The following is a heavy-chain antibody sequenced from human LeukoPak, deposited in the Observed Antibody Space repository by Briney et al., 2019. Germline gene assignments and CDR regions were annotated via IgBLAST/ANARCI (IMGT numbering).Heavy chain of an antibody. V-gene: IGHV1-18*01. D-gene: IGHD2-15*01. Sequence: ASVKLSCPASGFPSNSIGIAWVRRAPGQGLVWIGGITYGNGNTYYLGRLQGRISVSRERSTNTVYLELRSLRVDDTAVYFCANVVKGRFCFYYLDVWGKGTTVTVS. J-gene: IGHJ6*03. CDR1: GFPSNSIG. CDR2: ITYGNGNT. CDR3: ANVVKGRFCFYYLDV.